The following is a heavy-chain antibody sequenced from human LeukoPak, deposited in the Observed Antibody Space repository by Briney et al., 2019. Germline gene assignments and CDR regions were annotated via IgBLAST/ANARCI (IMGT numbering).Heavy chain of an antibody. Sequence: GGSLRLSCAASGSTFSTYGMHWVRQAPGKGLEWVAVMSYDGSDKYYADSVKGRFTISRDNSKNTLYLQMNSLRAEDTAVYYCAKADCSTTSCYFDPWGQGTLVTVSS. CDR2: MSYDGSDK. D-gene: IGHD2-2*01. CDR3: AKADCSTTSCYFDP. V-gene: IGHV3-30*18. CDR1: GSTFSTYG. J-gene: IGHJ5*02.